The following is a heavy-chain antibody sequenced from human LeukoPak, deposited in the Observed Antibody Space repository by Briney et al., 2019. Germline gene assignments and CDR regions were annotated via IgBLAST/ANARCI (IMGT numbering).Heavy chain of an antibody. J-gene: IGHJ4*02. Sequence: GGSLRLSCAASGFTFSSYGMHWVRQAPGKGLEWVAFIRYDGSNKYYADSVKGRFTISRDNSKNTLYLQMNSLRAEDTAVYYCARGGVAMGIDYWGQGTLVTVSS. CDR1: GFTFSSYG. D-gene: IGHD6-19*01. V-gene: IGHV3-30*02. CDR2: IRYDGSNK. CDR3: ARGGVAMGIDY.